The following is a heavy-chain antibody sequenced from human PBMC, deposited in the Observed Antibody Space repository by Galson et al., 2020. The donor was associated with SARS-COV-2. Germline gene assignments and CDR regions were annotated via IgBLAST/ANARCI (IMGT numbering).Heavy chain of an antibody. CDR1: HY. Sequence: HYMHWVRLAPGQGLEWMGRINPNSGDTDVAQKFQGRVTMTTDTSLTTAYMELSRLTSDDTAVYYCTRGSNSSPFYHFDPWGQGTLVTVSS. CDR2: INPNSGDT. V-gene: IGHV1-2*06. CDR3: TRGSNSSPFYHFDP. D-gene: IGHD3-10*01. J-gene: IGHJ5*02.